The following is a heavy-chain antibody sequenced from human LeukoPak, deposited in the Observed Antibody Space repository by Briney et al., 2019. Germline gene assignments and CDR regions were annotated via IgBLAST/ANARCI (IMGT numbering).Heavy chain of an antibody. CDR3: ARHYSSGWYDY. CDR1: GFTFSSHG. V-gene: IGHV3-33*01. Sequence: GGSLRLSCAVSGFTFSSHGMDWVRQAPGKGLEWVALIWYDGSQAHYADSVKGRFTISRDNSKYLVDLQMNSLRVEDTAVYYCARHYSSGWYDYWGQGTLVTVSS. J-gene: IGHJ4*02. D-gene: IGHD6-19*01. CDR2: IWYDGSQA.